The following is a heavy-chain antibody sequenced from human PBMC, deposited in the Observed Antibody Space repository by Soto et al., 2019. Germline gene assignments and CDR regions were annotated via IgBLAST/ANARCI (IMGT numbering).Heavy chain of an antibody. V-gene: IGHV5-51*01. CDR1: GYSFTSYW. D-gene: IGHD6-19*01. CDR2: IYPGDSDT. J-gene: IGHJ6*02. Sequence: ESLKISCKGSGYSFTSYWIGWVRQMPGKGLEWMGIIYPGDSDTRYSPSFQGQVTISADKSISTAYLQWSSLKAPDTAMYYCARHNIGSGWYGGASTGPLKVYYYGMDVWGQGTTVTVSS. CDR3: ARHNIGSGWYGGASTGPLKVYYYGMDV.